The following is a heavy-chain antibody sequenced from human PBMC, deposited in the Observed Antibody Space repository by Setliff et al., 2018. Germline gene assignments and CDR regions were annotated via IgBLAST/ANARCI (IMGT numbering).Heavy chain of an antibody. CDR3: ARHRTIPVTTTNYYYHMDV. Sequence: SETLSLTCTVSGGSISSYYWSWIRQPPGKGLEWIGYIYYSGSTNYNPSLKSRVTISVDTSKNQFSLKVRPVTAADTAVYFCARHRTIPVTTTNYYYHMDVWGKGTTVTVSS. D-gene: IGHD4-17*01. CDR2: IYYSGST. J-gene: IGHJ6*04. V-gene: IGHV4-59*08. CDR1: GGSISSYY.